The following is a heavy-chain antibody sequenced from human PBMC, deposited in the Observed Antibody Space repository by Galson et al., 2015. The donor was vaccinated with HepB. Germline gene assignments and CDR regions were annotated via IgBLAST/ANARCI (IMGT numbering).Heavy chain of an antibody. CDR3: ATDRERDGNNAGFDY. CDR2: IWYDGSDK. J-gene: IGHJ4*02. CDR1: GFTFSSYA. D-gene: IGHD5-24*01. V-gene: IGHV3-33*01. Sequence: SLRLSCAASGFTFSSYAMHWVRQAPGKGLEWVAAIWYDGSDKYCADSVKGRFTISRDNSKNTLNLQMNSLRAEDTAVYYCATDRERDGNNAGFDYWGQGTLVIVSS.